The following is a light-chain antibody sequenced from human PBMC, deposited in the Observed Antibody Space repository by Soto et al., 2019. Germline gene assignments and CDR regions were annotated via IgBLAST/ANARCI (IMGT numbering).Light chain of an antibody. CDR1: QGINSW. Sequence: DIQMTQSPSSVSASVGDTVVITCRASQGINSWFAWYQQRPGNAPKLLISDANTLQTGVPPRFSGSGSGTDFFLTVNSLQPEDCATYYCQQADSFPITFGQGTRLEIK. V-gene: IGKV1D-12*01. CDR3: QQADSFPIT. CDR2: DAN. J-gene: IGKJ5*01.